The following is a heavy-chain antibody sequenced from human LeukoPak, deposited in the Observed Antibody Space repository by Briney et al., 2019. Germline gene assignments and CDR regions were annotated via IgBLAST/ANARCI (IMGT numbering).Heavy chain of an antibody. Sequence: GGSLRLSCAASGFTFSSYGMHWVRQAPGKGLEWVAVTWYDGSNKYYADSVKGRFTISRDNSKNTLYLQMNSLRAEDTAVYYCARAGFQYYYYGMDVWGQGTTVTVSS. CDR1: GFTFSSYG. CDR2: TWYDGSNK. V-gene: IGHV3-33*01. CDR3: ARAGFQYYYYGMDV. J-gene: IGHJ6*02. D-gene: IGHD3-3*01.